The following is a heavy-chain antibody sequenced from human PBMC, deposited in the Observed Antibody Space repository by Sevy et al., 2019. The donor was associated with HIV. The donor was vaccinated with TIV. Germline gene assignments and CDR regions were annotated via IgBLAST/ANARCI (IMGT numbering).Heavy chain of an antibody. CDR1: GFPFSNSG. D-gene: IGHD3-10*01. J-gene: IGHJ4*02. V-gene: IGHV3-7*01. CDR3: LVSFDY. Sequence: GGSLRLSCAASGFPFSNSGMTWVRQAPGKGLEWVANIKDDGSEIYYVDSVKGRFTISRDNAKDSLYLQMNSLRAEDTAVYYCLVSFDYWGQGTLVTVSS. CDR2: IKDDGSEI.